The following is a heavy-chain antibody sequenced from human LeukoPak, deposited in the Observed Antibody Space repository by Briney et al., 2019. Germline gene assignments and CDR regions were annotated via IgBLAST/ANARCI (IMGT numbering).Heavy chain of an antibody. CDR2: IYHSGST. CDR3: ARLRAGWFDP. V-gene: IGHV4-38-2*02. Sequence: SETLSLACTVSGGSISSGYYWGWIRQPPGKGLEWIGSIYHSGSTYYNPSLKSRVTISVDTSKNQFSLKLSSVTAADTAVYYCARLRAGWFDPWGQGTLVTVSS. J-gene: IGHJ5*02. CDR1: GGSISSGYY. D-gene: IGHD6-19*01.